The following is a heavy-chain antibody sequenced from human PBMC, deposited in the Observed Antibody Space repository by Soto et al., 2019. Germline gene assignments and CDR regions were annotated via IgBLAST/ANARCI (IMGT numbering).Heavy chain of an antibody. CDR3: AKDWVGNRRTYYFDY. CDR2: ISGSGGST. D-gene: IGHD3-16*01. J-gene: IGHJ4*02. CDR1: GFTFSSYA. Sequence: GSLRLSCAASGFTFSSYAMSWVRQAPGKGLEWVSAISGSGGSTYYADSVKGRFTVSRDNSKNTLYLQMNSLRAEDTAVYYCAKDWVGNRRTYYFDYWGQGTLVTVPQ. V-gene: IGHV3-23*01.